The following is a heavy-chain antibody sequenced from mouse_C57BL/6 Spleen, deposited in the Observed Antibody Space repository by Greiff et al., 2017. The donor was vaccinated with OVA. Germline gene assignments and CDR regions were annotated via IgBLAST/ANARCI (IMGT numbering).Heavy chain of an antibody. CDR2: ISSGGSYT. V-gene: IGHV5-6*01. CDR1: GFTFSSYG. J-gene: IGHJ2*01. D-gene: IGHD1-1*01. Sequence: EVQGVESGGDLVKPGGSLKLSCAASGFTFSSYGMSWVRQTPDKRLEWVATISSGGSYTYYPDSVKGRFTISRDNAKNTLYLQMSSLKSEDTAMYYCARSYGTEYYFDYWGQGTTLTVSS. CDR3: ARSYGTEYYFDY.